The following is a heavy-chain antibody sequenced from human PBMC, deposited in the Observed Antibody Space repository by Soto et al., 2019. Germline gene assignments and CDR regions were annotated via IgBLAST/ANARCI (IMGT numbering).Heavy chain of an antibody. J-gene: IGHJ4*02. CDR2: IIPMFGTP. D-gene: IGHD5-12*01. CDR1: GVTFNRQD. Sequence: SVKVSCKASGVTFNRQDMRWVRQAPGQGLEWMGGIIPMFGTPHYAEKFQDRVTITADESTGTAYLELSSLTSEDTAVYYCATSEGRDGYRFDYWGPGTLVTVAS. V-gene: IGHV1-69*13. CDR3: ATSEGRDGYRFDY.